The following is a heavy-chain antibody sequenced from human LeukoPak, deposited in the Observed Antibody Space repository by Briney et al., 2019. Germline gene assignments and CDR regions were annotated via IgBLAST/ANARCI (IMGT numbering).Heavy chain of an antibody. D-gene: IGHD4-23*01. J-gene: IGHJ3*02. CDR1: GGSFSGYY. Sequence: PSETLSLTCAVYGGSFSGYYWSWIRQPPGKGLEWIGEIYHSGSTNYNPSLKSRVTISVDKSKNQFSLKLSSVTAADTAVYYCARGGVVTHVGAFDIWGQGTMVTVSS. CDR2: IYHSGST. V-gene: IGHV4-34*01. CDR3: ARGGVVTHVGAFDI.